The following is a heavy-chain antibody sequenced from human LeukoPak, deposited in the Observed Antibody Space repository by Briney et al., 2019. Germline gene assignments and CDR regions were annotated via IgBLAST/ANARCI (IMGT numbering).Heavy chain of an antibody. CDR2: ISTYNGNT. CDR3: ARTSDLWGETDY. V-gene: IGHV1-18*01. D-gene: IGHD3-16*01. J-gene: IGHJ4*02. CDR1: GYAFISHG. Sequence: GASVKVSCKASGYAFISHGISWVRQAPGQGLEWMGWISTYNGNTNYAQKLQGRVTMTRDTSISTAYMELSRLRSDDTAVYYCARTSDLWGETDYWGQGTLVTVSS.